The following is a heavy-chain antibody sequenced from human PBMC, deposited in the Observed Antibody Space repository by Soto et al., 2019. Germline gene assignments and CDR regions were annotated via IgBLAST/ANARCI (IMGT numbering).Heavy chain of an antibody. J-gene: IGHJ3*02. CDR1: GYNLTNHG. Sequence: AQLMQSGPEVRKPGASVKVSCRASGYNLTNHGISWVRQAPGQGLEWMGWINPYDGETDYVAGFQGRVSMSTDASPTTAYLDLRSLRSDDTAVYYCARGYYDYSWGTYRPNDAFDIWGQGTTVTVSS. CDR3: ARGYYDYSWGTYRPNDAFDI. CDR2: INPYDGET. D-gene: IGHD3-16*02. V-gene: IGHV1-18*04.